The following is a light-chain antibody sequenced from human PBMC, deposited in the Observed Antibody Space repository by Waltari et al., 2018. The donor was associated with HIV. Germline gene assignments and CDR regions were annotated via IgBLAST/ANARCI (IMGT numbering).Light chain of an antibody. V-gene: IGLV2-14*03. Sequence: LTQPASVSGSPGQSITISCTGTRSDVGGYNYVSWYQQHPGKAPKLIIYDVTDRPSGVSNRFSGSKSGNTASLTISGLQAEDEADYYCVSYTSTIPLGAVFGGGTQLTVL. CDR1: RSDVGGYNY. J-gene: IGLJ7*01. CDR3: VSYTSTIPLGAV. CDR2: DVT.